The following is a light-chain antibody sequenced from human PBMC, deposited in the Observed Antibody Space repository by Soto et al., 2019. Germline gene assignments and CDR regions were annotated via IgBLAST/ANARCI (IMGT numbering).Light chain of an antibody. J-gene: IGLJ1*01. Sequence: QSVLTQPPSVSAAPGQKVTISCSGRSSNIGNNYVSWYQHLPGTAPKLLIYGNDERPSGIPDRFSASKSGTSATLGITGLQTGDEADYYCGAWDSSLSAGVFGTGTRSPS. CDR1: SSNIGNNY. V-gene: IGLV1-51*02. CDR2: GND. CDR3: GAWDSSLSAGV.